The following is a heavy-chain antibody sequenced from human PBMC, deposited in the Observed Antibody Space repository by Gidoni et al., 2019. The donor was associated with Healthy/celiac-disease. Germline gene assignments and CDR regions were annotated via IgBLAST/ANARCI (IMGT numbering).Heavy chain of an antibody. J-gene: IGHJ4*02. Sequence: EVQLVESGGGLVQPGRSLRLSCAASGSTFDDYAMHWVRQAPGKGLEWVSGISWNSGSIGYADSVKGRFTISRDNAKNSLYLQMNSLRAEDTALYYCAKEKSHMVATGSAYDYWGQGTLVTVSS. CDR2: ISWNSGSI. D-gene: IGHD5-12*01. CDR3: AKEKSHMVATGSAYDY. V-gene: IGHV3-9*01. CDR1: GSTFDDYA.